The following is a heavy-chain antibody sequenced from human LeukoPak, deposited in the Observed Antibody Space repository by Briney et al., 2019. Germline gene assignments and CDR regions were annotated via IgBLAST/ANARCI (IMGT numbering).Heavy chain of an antibody. Sequence: GGSLRLSRAAPGLTFSSYSMNWVRQAPGKGLEWVSYISIGSSTIYYADSVKGRFTISRDNAKNPLYLQMNSLRAEDTAVYYCARDMGELLYYYYYYMDVWGKGTTVTVSS. D-gene: IGHD1-26*01. CDR3: ARDMGELLYYYYYYMDV. CDR1: GLTFSSYS. V-gene: IGHV3-48*01. CDR2: ISIGSSTI. J-gene: IGHJ6*03.